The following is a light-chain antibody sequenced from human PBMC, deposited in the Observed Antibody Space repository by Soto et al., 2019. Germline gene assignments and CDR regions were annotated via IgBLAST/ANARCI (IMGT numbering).Light chain of an antibody. CDR3: QQRSDWPLT. CDR1: QSVGTN. J-gene: IGKJ4*01. CDR2: DTS. V-gene: IGKV3-11*01. Sequence: EIVLTQSPATLSFSPGERATLSCRASQSVGTNLAWYQQKPGQAPRLLIYDTSNRVTGIPARFSGSGSGTDFTIPISSLEPEDFAVYYCQQRSDWPLTFGGGTKVEMK.